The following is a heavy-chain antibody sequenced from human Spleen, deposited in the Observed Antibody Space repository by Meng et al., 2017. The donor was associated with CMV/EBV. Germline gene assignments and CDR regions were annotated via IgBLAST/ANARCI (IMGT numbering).Heavy chain of an antibody. J-gene: IGHJ4*02. CDR1: GGSFSGYY. Sequence: QVQLQKWCAGRLKPWGTLSLTCAVYGGSFSGYYWSWIRQPPGKGLEWIGEINHSGSTNYNPSLKSRVTISVDTSKNQFSLKLSSVTAADTAVYYCARGQSQWIQLPFDYWGQGTLVTVSS. CDR2: INHSGST. CDR3: ARGQSQWIQLPFDY. D-gene: IGHD5-18*01. V-gene: IGHV4-34*01.